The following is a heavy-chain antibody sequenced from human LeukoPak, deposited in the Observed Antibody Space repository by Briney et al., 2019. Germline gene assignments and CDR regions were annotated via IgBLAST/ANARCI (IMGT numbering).Heavy chain of an antibody. Sequence: SETLSLTCAVSGASVTSYYWSWIRQRPGKGLEWIGYIYYSGSTNYNPSLKSRVTMSVDTSKNEFSLKLSSVTTADTAVYYCATRRIAVAAPFDYWGQGTLVTVSS. D-gene: IGHD6-19*01. CDR1: GASVTSYY. CDR3: ATRRIAVAAPFDY. V-gene: IGHV4-59*02. J-gene: IGHJ4*02. CDR2: IYYSGST.